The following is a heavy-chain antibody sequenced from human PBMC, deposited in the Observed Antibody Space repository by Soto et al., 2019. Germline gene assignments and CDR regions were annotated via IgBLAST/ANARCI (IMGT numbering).Heavy chain of an antibody. Sequence: PSQTLSLTCAISGDSVSSNSAAWNWIRQSPSRGLEWLGRTYYRSKWYNDYAVSVKSRIAINPDTSKNQFSLQLNSVTPEDTAVYYCARDSVRVENYDISDYYYYGMDVWGQGTTVTVSS. CDR3: ARDSVRVENYDISDYYYYGMDV. CDR2: TYYRSKWYN. CDR1: GDSVSSNSAA. J-gene: IGHJ6*02. D-gene: IGHD3-9*01. V-gene: IGHV6-1*01.